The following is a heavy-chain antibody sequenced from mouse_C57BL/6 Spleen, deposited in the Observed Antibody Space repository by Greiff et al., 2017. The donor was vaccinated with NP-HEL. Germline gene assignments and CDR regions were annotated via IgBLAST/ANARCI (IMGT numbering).Heavy chain of an antibody. CDR1: GFTFSSYA. J-gene: IGHJ2*01. CDR3: ARDTHWDYFDY. D-gene: IGHD4-1*01. V-gene: IGHV5-4*01. CDR2: ISDGGSYT. Sequence: EVHLVESGGGLVKPGGSLKLSCAASGFTFSSYAMSWVRQTPEKRLEWVATISDGGSYTYYPENVKGRFTISRANAKNNLYLQMSHLKSEDTAMYYCARDTHWDYFDYWGQGTTLTVSS.